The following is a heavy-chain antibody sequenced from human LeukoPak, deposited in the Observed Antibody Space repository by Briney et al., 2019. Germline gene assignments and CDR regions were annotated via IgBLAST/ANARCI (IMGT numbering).Heavy chain of an antibody. CDR3: AKTTTGYSSGRYPGWPVDY. Sequence: GGSLRLSCAASGFTFSSYTMYWVRQAPGKGLEWVSGIFGSGGSTHYADSVKGRFTISRDNSKNTVYLQMNSLRAEDTAVYYCAKTTTGYSSGRYPGWPVDYWGQGTLVTVSS. CDR1: GFTFSSYT. CDR2: IFGSGGST. J-gene: IGHJ4*02. D-gene: IGHD6-19*01. V-gene: IGHV3-23*01.